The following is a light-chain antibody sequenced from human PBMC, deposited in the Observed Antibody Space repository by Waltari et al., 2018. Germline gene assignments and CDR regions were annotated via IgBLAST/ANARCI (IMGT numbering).Light chain of an antibody. Sequence: NFMLTQPHSVSESPGKTVTISCTRSSGSIASNYVHWYQPRPGSSPPTVIYEDNQRLSGVPDRFSGSIDSSSNSASLTISGLKTEDEADYHCQSYDSSNPEVVFGGGTKLTVL. J-gene: IGLJ2*01. V-gene: IGLV6-57*01. CDR3: QSYDSSNPEVV. CDR2: EDN. CDR1: SGSIASNY.